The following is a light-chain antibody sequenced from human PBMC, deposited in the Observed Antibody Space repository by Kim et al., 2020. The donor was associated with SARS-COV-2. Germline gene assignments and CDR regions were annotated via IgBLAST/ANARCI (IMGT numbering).Light chain of an antibody. Sequence: SSELTQDPAVSVALGQTVRITCQGDSLRSYYASWYQQKPGQAPVLVIYGKNNRPSGIPGRFSGSSSGNTASLTITGAQAEDEADYYCNSRDSSGNHQVFGGGTQLTVL. V-gene: IGLV3-19*01. CDR1: SLRSYY. J-gene: IGLJ2*01. CDR3: NSRDSSGNHQV. CDR2: GKN.